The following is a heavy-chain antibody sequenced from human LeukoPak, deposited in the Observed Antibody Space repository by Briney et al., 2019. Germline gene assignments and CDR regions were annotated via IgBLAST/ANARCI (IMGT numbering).Heavy chain of an antibody. V-gene: IGHV1-2*02. D-gene: IGHD3-3*01. CDR1: GYTFTDYF. CDR3: ARGPRITIFGVVMANDAFDI. J-gene: IGHJ3*02. CDR2: INPKSGGT. Sequence: ASVKVSCKASGYTFTDYFMNWVRQAPGQGLEWMGWINPKSGGTVYAQKFQGRVTMTRDTSSSTAYMELSRQRFDDTVVYYCARGPRITIFGVVMANDAFDIWGQGTMVTVSS.